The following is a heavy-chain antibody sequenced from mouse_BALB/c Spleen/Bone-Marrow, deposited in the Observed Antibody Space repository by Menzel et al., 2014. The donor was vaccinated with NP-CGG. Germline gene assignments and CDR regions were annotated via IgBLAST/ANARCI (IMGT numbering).Heavy chain of an antibody. Sequence: EVKLMESGGGLVKPGGSLKLSCAASGFTFSDYYMYWVRQTPEKRLEWVATISDGGSYTYYPDSVKGRFTISRDNAKNNLYLQMSSLKSEDTAMYYCASVRRGNYFDYWGQGTTLTVSS. V-gene: IGHV5-4*02. CDR1: GFTFSDYY. J-gene: IGHJ2*01. D-gene: IGHD2-14*01. CDR3: ASVRRGNYFDY. CDR2: ISDGGSYT.